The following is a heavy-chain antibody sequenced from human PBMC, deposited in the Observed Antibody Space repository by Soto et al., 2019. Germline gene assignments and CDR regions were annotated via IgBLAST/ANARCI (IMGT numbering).Heavy chain of an antibody. V-gene: IGHV3-30*18. D-gene: IGHD2-2*01. J-gene: IGHJ6*02. CDR3: AKDSDQLLFDYYYYGMDV. CDR1: GFTFSKFG. Sequence: QVQLVESGGGVVQPGGSLRLSCEASGFTFSKFGIHWVRQAPGKGLEWVAVVSYDGSFKYYADSVKGRFTISRDNSKNTLYLRVNSLRPEDTALYYCAKDSDQLLFDYYYYGMDVWGQGTTVTVSS. CDR2: VSYDGSFK.